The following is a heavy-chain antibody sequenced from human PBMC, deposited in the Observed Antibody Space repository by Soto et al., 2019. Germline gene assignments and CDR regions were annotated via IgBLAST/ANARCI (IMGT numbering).Heavy chain of an antibody. D-gene: IGHD2-15*01. Sequence: PSETLSLTCTVSGGSISGYYWSWIRQPPGKGLEWIGYIYYSGSTNYNPSLKSRVTISVDTSKNQFSLKLSSVTAADTAVYYCARFFRPPIVYCSGGSCYSYSYFDYWGQGTLVTVSS. V-gene: IGHV4-59*01. CDR3: ARFFRPPIVYCSGGSCYSYSYFDY. CDR2: IYYSGST. CDR1: GGSISGYY. J-gene: IGHJ4*02.